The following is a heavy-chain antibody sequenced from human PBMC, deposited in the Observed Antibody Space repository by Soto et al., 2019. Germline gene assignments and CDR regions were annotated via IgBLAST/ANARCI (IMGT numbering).Heavy chain of an antibody. CDR2: ITSNSDAI. Sequence: LRLSFVASGXIFEDYDMHWVRQVPGKGLEWVSSITSNSDAIKYADSVKGRFTLSRDNAKNSMYLEMNSLRVEDTAFYFCVKGTFSRSKVIFDYWGQGTLVTVSS. J-gene: IGHJ4*02. CDR1: GXIFEDYD. D-gene: IGHD2-21*01. CDR3: VKGTFSRSKVIFDY. V-gene: IGHV3-9*01.